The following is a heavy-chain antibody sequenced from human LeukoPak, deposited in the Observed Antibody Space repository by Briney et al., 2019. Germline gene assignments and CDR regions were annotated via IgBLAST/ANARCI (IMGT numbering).Heavy chain of an antibody. D-gene: IGHD4-11*01. Sequence: GRSLRLSCATSGFTFSHYGMHWVRPAPGKGLEWVAVIWNDGSNKYYGDSVKGRFTISRDNSKNTLYLQMNSLTVEDTAVYYCAKDAQRGFDYSNSLEHWGQGTLVTVSS. CDR3: AKDAQRGFDYSNSLEH. J-gene: IGHJ5*02. CDR1: GFTFSHYG. CDR2: IWNDGSNK. V-gene: IGHV3-33*06.